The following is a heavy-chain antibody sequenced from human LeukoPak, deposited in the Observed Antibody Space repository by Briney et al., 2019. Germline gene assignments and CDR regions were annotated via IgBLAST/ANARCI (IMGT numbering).Heavy chain of an antibody. Sequence: GGSLRLPCAASGFTFSSYWMHWVRQAPGKGLVWVSRIKSDGRSTSYADSVKGRFTISRDNAKNTLYLQMNSLRAEDTAMYYCASSIAAAGDYWGQGTLVTVSS. D-gene: IGHD6-13*01. J-gene: IGHJ4*02. CDR3: ASSIAAAGDY. CDR1: GFTFSSYW. V-gene: IGHV3-74*01. CDR2: IKSDGRST.